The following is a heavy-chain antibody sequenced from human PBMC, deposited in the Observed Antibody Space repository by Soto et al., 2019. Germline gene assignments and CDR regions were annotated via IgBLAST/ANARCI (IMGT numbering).Heavy chain of an antibody. CDR1: GGSFSGYY. CDR3: ARLGPYYDFWSGPPPGAFDI. V-gene: IGHV4-34*01. CDR2: INHSGST. D-gene: IGHD3-3*01. Sequence: QVQLQQWGAGLLKPSETLSLTCAVYGGSFSGYYWSWIRQPPGKGLEWIGEINHSGSTNYNPSLKGRVTIAVDTSQNQFSLKLSSVTAADTAVYYCARLGPYYDFWSGPPPGAFDIWGQGTMVTVSS. J-gene: IGHJ3*02.